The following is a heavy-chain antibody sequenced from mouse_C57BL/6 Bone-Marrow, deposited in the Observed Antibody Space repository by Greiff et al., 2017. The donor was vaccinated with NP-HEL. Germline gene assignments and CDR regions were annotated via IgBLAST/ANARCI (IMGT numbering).Heavy chain of an antibody. CDR1: GYTFTGYW. CDR3: ARGEVYDYDENYYAMDY. J-gene: IGHJ4*01. CDR2: ILPGSGST. D-gene: IGHD2-4*01. Sequence: VQLQQPGAELMKPGASVKLSCKATGYTFTGYWIEWVKQRPGHGLEWIGEILPGSGSTNYNEKFKGKATFTADTSSNTAYMQLSSLTTEDSAIYYCARGEVYDYDENYYAMDYWGQGTSVTVSS. V-gene: IGHV1-9*01.